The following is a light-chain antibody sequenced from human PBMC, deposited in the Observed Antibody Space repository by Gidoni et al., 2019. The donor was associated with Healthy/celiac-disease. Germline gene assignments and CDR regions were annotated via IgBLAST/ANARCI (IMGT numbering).Light chain of an antibody. V-gene: IGKV4-1*01. CDR1: QSVLYSSNNKNY. CDR2: WAS. Sequence: DIVMTQSPDSMAVSLGERATINCKSSQSVLYSSNNKNYLAWYQQKPGQPPKQLIYWASTRESGVPDQFSGSGSGTDFTLTISSLRAEDVAVYYCQQYYSTPPTFGQGTKVEIK. J-gene: IGKJ1*01. CDR3: QQYYSTPPT.